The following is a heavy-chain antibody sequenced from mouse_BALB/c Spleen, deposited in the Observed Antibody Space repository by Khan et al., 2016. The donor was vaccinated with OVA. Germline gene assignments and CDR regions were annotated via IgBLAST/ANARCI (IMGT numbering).Heavy chain of an antibody. D-gene: IGHD1-1*01. Sequence: EVELVESGGDLVKPGGSLKLSCAASGFTFSTYGMSWVRQAPDKRLEWVATVSTGGSYTYYPDSVKGRFTISRDNAKNTLYLQMSGLRSEDTAMFYCTRLAYYHDRGGFAYWGQGTLVTVSA. J-gene: IGHJ3*01. V-gene: IGHV5-6*01. CDR3: TRLAYYHDRGGFAY. CDR1: GFTFSTYG. CDR2: VSTGGSYT.